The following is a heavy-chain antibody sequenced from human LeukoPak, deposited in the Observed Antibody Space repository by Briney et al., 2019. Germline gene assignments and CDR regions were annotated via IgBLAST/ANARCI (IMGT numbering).Heavy chain of an antibody. Sequence: PSQTLSLTCAVSGGSISSGGYYWSWVRRPQGRGLGWFGYFYSSGSPTYNPSLKSRVTISVDTSKNQFSLKLSSVTAADTAVYYCARDSDIVVVPAREAFRYYYGMDVWGQGTTVTVSS. J-gene: IGHJ6*02. CDR3: ARDSDIVVVPAREAFRYYYGMDV. CDR2: FYSSGSP. CDR1: GGSISSGGYY. V-gene: IGHV4-61*08. D-gene: IGHD2-2*01.